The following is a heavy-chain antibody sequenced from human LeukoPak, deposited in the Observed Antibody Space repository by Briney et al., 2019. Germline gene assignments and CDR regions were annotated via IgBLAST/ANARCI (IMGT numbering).Heavy chain of an antibody. V-gene: IGHV4-59*01. CDR1: GGSISSYY. CDR2: IYYSGST. J-gene: IGHJ3*02. CDR3: AREAEYYYDSKGAFDI. D-gene: IGHD3-22*01. Sequence: PSETLSLTCTVSGGSISSYYWSCIRQPPGKGLEWIGYIYYSGSTNYNPSLKSRVTISVDTSKNQFSLKLSSVTAADTAVYYCAREAEYYYDSKGAFDIWGQGTMVTVSS.